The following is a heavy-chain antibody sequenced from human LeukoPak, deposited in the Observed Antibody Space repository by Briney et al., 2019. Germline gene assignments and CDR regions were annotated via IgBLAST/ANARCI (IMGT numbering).Heavy chain of an antibody. J-gene: IGHJ4*02. Sequence: GGSLRLSCAVSGFTFSSDSMTWVRQAPGKALEWVSTISGSGVSAFYANPVKGRFTISRDNSKNTLYLHMNHLSAEDTAVYYCAKDSFSSNWGQGTLVTVPS. CDR2: ISGSGVSA. V-gene: IGHV3-23*01. CDR3: AKDSFSSN. CDR1: GFTFSSDS.